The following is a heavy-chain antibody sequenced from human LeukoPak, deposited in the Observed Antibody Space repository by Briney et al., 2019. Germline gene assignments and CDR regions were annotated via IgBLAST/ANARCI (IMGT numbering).Heavy chain of an antibody. CDR1: GFTFSSYA. J-gene: IGHJ6*04. Sequence: GRSLRLSCAASGFTFSSYAMHWVRQAPGKGLEWVAVISYDGSNKYYADSVKGRFTIPRDNSKNTLYLQMNSLRAEDTAVYYCARDSLGMVRGVISQYYYGMDVWGKGTTVTVSS. CDR3: ARDSLGMVRGVISQYYYGMDV. D-gene: IGHD3-10*01. CDR2: ISYDGSNK. V-gene: IGHV3-30*04.